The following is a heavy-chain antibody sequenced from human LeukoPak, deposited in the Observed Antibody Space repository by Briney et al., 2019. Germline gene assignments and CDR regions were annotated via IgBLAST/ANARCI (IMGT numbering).Heavy chain of an antibody. CDR1: GYPFNSYG. J-gene: IGHJ6*04. Sequence: GASVKVSYKASGYPFNSYGISCVRQASGQGLEWMGWLSAYNGNTNYAQKLQGRVTMTTDTSTSTVYMELRSLRSDDTAVYYCARDTPYGSGPMGVWGKGTTVTVSS. D-gene: IGHD3-10*01. CDR2: LSAYNGNT. CDR3: ARDTPYGSGPMGV. V-gene: IGHV1-18*04.